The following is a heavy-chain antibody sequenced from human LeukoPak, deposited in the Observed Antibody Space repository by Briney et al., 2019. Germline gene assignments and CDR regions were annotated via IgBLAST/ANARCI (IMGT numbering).Heavy chain of an antibody. Sequence: ASVKVSCKASGYTFTDYYIQWVRQAPGQGLEWMGRINPNSGATTYAQQFQGRVTMTRDTSITTAYMEVSRLTSDDTAVYHCATETTGTPRGVYWGLGTLVTVSS. CDR1: GYTFTDYY. J-gene: IGHJ4*02. CDR3: ATETTGTPRGVY. CDR2: INPNSGAT. D-gene: IGHD4-17*01. V-gene: IGHV1-2*02.